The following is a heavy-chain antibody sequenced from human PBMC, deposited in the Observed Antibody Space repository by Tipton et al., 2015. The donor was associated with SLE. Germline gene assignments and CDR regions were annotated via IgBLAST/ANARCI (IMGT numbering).Heavy chain of an antibody. D-gene: IGHD3-10*01. CDR3: ARRRGGVIKDDGVDI. Sequence: QLVQSGAEVKKPGSSLKISCKGSGYSFSSYWLDWVRQMPGKGLEWMAIIYPEDSDIRYSHPFQGRVTISNDKSISTAFLQWTNRNASETARYYCARRRGGVIKDDGVDICHQVPMVSVPS. CDR1: GYSFSSYW. J-gene: IGHJ3*02. CDR2: IYPEDSDI. V-gene: IGHV5-51*03.